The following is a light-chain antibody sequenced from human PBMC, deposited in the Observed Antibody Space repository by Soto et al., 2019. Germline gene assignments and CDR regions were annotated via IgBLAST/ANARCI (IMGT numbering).Light chain of an antibody. CDR3: TSYAGSNNLVV. CDR1: SSDVGGYNF. J-gene: IGLJ2*01. Sequence: QSVLTQPPSVSGSPGQSVTISCTGTSSDVGGYNFVSWYQQHPDKAPKLMIYEVSKRPSGVPDRFSGSKSGNTASLTVSGLQAEDEADYYCTSYAGSNNLVVFGGGTKLTVL. V-gene: IGLV2-8*01. CDR2: EVS.